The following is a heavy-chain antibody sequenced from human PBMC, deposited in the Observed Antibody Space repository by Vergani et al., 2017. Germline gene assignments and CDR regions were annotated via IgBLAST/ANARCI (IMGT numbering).Heavy chain of an antibody. J-gene: IGHJ6*03. CDR3: ARDPGREPDSFTDYDYYFMDV. Sequence: EMQLVESGGGLVKPGESLRLSCAASGFTFSSYRMNWVRQSPGKGLEWVSYVSSSASHIYYADSVKGRFTISRDNAKNFLYLQMNSLRAEDTAVYFCARDPGREPDSFTDYDYYFMDVWGKGTTVTVSS. D-gene: IGHD3-22*01. CDR2: VSSSASHI. CDR1: GFTFSSYR. V-gene: IGHV3-21*01.